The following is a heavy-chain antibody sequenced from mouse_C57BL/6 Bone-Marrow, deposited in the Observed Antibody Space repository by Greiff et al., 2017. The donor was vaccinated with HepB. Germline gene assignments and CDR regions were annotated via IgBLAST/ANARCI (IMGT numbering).Heavy chain of an antibody. J-gene: IGHJ3*01. Sequence: VQLQQSGAELVKPGASVKLSCKASGYTFTSYWMHWVKQRPGQGLEWIGMIHPNSGSTNYNEKFKSKATLTVDKSSSTAYMQLSSLTSEDSAVYYCARPEDYGSSYEGAYWGQGTLVTVSA. CDR1: GYTFTSYW. CDR2: IHPNSGST. CDR3: ARPEDYGSSYEGAY. V-gene: IGHV1-64*01. D-gene: IGHD1-1*01.